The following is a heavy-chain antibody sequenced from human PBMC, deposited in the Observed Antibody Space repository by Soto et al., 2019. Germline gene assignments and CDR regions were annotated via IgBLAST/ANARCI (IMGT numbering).Heavy chain of an antibody. D-gene: IGHD5-18*01. CDR1: GVSISSSSYY. J-gene: IGHJ4*02. V-gene: IGHV4-39*01. CDR2: LYYSGST. CDR3: EAGRQLWLGFDY. Sequence: SETLALTCTVSGVSISSSSYYWGWIRQPPGKGLEWIGTLYYSGSTYYNPSLKSRVTISVDTSKNQFSLKLSSVTAADTAVYYCEAGRQLWLGFDYWGQGTLVTVS.